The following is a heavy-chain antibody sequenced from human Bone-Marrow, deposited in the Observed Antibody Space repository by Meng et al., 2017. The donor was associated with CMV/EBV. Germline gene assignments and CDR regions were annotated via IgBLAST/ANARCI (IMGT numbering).Heavy chain of an antibody. J-gene: IGHJ5*02. CDR3: ARWVVPAARGRFDP. Sequence: KVSCKASGGTFSSYAISWVRQAPGQGLEWMGGIIPIFGTANYAQKFQGRVTITTDESTSTAYMELSSLRSEDTAVYYCARWVVPAARGRFDPWGQGTLVTVSS. CDR2: IIPIFGTA. CDR1: GGTFSSYA. D-gene: IGHD2-2*01. V-gene: IGHV1-69*05.